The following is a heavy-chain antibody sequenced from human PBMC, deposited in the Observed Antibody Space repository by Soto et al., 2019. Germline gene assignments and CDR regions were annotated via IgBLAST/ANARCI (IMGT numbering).Heavy chain of an antibody. CDR2: ISGSRGST. CDR3: AKNVAVAGDRIDY. D-gene: IGHD6-19*01. J-gene: IGHJ4*02. V-gene: IGHV3-23*01. CDR1: GFTFSSYA. Sequence: EVQLLESGGGLVQPGGSLRLSCAASGFTFSSYAMSWVRQAPGKGLEWVSAISGSRGSTYYADSVKGRFTISRDNSKNTLYLQMNSLRAEDTAVYYCAKNVAVAGDRIDYWGQGTLVTVSS.